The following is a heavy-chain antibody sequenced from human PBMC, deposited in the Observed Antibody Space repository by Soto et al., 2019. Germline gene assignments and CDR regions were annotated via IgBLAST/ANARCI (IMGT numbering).Heavy chain of an antibody. J-gene: IGHJ6*02. V-gene: IGHV1-69*12. D-gene: IGHD4-4*01. Sequence: QVQLVQSGAEMKEPGSSVKVSCKTSGGTFSSSAISWLRQAPGQGLEWMGGIIPLFRTPDYAQKFQGRVTIAADDSTSTAEMELSSLTSEDTAVYYCARDNDRLQLGGNYYYVLDVWGQGTKISVSS. CDR3: ARDNDRLQLGGNYYYVLDV. CDR2: IIPLFRTP. CDR1: GGTFSSSA.